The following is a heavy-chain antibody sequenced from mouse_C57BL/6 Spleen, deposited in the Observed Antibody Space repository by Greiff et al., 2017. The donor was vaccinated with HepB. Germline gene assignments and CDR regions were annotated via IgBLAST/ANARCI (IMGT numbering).Heavy chain of an antibody. D-gene: IGHD1-1*01. Sequence: VQLQQSGAELVKPGASVKISCKASGYAFSSYWMNWVKQRPGKGLEWIGQIYPGDGDTNYNGKFKGKATLTADKSSSTAYMQRSSLTSEDSAVYFCASITTVVSFDFDYWGQGTTLTVSS. CDR1: GYAFSSYW. J-gene: IGHJ2*01. CDR3: ASITTVVSFDFDY. CDR2: IYPGDGDT. V-gene: IGHV1-80*01.